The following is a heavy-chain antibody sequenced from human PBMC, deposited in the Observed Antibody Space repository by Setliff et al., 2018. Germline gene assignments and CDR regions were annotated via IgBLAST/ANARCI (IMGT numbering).Heavy chain of an antibody. CDR3: ARGDILTGYYSTYFWDNADAFDI. CDR2: IKCDGSEK. J-gene: IGHJ3*02. CDR1: GFTFSSAW. Sequence: GSLRLSCAASGFTFSSAWMHWVCQAPEKGLEWVADIKCDGSEKYYVDSVKGRFTISRDNAKNSLYLQMNSLRAEDTAVYYCARGDILTGYYSTYFWDNADAFDIWGQGTMVTVSS. V-gene: IGHV3-7*01. D-gene: IGHD3-9*01.